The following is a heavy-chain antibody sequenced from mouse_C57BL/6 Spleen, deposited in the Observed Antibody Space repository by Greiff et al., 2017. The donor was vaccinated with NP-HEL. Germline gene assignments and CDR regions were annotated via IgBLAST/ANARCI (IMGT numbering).Heavy chain of an antibody. CDR3: ARDYDDYYAMDY. Sequence: QVQLQQSGAELVKPGASVKISCKASGYAFSSYWMNWVKQRPGKGLEWIGQIYPGDGDTNYNGKFKGKATLTADKSSSTAYMQLSSLTSEDSAVYFCARDYDDYYAMDYWGQGTSVTVSS. V-gene: IGHV1-80*01. CDR1: GYAFSSYW. J-gene: IGHJ4*01. CDR2: IYPGDGDT. D-gene: IGHD2-3*01.